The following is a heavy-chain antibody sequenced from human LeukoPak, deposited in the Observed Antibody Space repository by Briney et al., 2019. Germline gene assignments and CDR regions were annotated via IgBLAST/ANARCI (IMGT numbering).Heavy chain of an antibody. V-gene: IGHV4-4*07. D-gene: IGHD4-17*01. J-gene: IGHJ4*02. Sequence: KSSETLSLTCTVSGGSISSYYWSWIRQPAGKGLEWIGRIYTSGSTNYNPSLKSRVTISVDTSKNQFSLKLSSVTAADTAVYYCARHRPSGYGDYFDYWGQGTLATVSS. CDR3: ARHRPSGYGDYFDY. CDR2: IYTSGST. CDR1: GGSISSYY.